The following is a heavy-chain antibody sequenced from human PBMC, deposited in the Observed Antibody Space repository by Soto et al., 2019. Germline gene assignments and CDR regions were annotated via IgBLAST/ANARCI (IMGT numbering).Heavy chain of an antibody. V-gene: IGHV3-23*01. Sequence: GGSLRLSCAASGFTFSSYSMNWVRRAPGKGLEWVSTVSGSGGSTFYADSVKGRFTISRDNSKNTLFLQMNSLRVEDTALYYCAKTFGEHNWFDPWGQGTLVTVSS. D-gene: IGHD3-10*01. J-gene: IGHJ5*02. CDR1: GFTFSSYS. CDR3: AKTFGEHNWFDP. CDR2: VSGSGGST.